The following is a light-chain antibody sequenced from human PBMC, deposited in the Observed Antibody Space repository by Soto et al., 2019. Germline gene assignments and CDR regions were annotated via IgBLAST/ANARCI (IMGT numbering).Light chain of an antibody. V-gene: IGLV2-14*01. Sequence: QSALTQPASVSGSPGQSVTISCTGTSSDVGGYNYVSWYQQHPGKAPKLMIYEVSNRPSGVSNRFSGSKSGNTAALTISGLQAADEADYYCSSSTSSSTLVVFGGGTKLTVL. J-gene: IGLJ2*01. CDR2: EVS. CDR3: SSSTSSSTLVV. CDR1: SSDVGGYNY.